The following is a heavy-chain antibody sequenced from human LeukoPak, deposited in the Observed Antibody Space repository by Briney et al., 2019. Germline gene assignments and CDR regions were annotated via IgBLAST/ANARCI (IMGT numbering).Heavy chain of an antibody. V-gene: IGHV4-61*02. CDR3: ARGVDYDILTGYYYYYMDV. CDR1: GGSISSGSYY. CDR2: IYTSGST. J-gene: IGHJ6*03. Sequence: SQTLSLTCTVSGGSISSGSYYWSWIRQPAGKGLEWIGRIYTSGSTNYNPSLKSRVTISVDTSKNQFSLKLSSVTAADTAVYYCARGVDYDILTGYYYYYMDVWGKGTTVTISS. D-gene: IGHD3-9*01.